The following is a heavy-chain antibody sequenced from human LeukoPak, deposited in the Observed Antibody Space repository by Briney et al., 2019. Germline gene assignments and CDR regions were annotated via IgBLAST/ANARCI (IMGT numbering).Heavy chain of an antibody. D-gene: IGHD7-27*01. CDR3: ARYEVTGDDY. Sequence: PGGSLRLSCAASGFTFSSYSMNWVRQAPGKGLEWVSSISSSSSYIYYADSVRGRFAISRDNAKNSLYLQMNSLRAEDTAVYYCARYEVTGDDYWGQGTLVTVSS. CDR2: ISSSSSYI. CDR1: GFTFSSYS. V-gene: IGHV3-21*01. J-gene: IGHJ4*02.